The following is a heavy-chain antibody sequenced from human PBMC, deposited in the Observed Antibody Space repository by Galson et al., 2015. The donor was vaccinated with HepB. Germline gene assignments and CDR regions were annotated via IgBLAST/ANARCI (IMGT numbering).Heavy chain of an antibody. CDR2: IYWNDDK. V-gene: IGHV2-5*01. CDR3: AHRLPAAGTFDY. D-gene: IGHD6-13*01. CDR1: GFTLSTSGVG. J-gene: IGHJ4*02. Sequence: PALVKPTQTLTLTCTFSGFTLSTSGVGVGWIRQPPGKALEWLALIYWNDDKRYSPSLKSRLTITKDTSKNQVVLTMTNMDPVDTATYYCAHRLPAAGTFDYWGQGTLVTVSS.